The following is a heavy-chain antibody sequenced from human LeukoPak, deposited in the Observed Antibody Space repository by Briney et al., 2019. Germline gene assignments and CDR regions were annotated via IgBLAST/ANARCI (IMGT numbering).Heavy chain of an antibody. D-gene: IGHD5-24*01. Sequence: GGSLRLSFAASGSTFSNHGMNWVRQGPGKGLEWGSGISPSGDITYYADSVKGRFTISRDNAKNTLYLQMNSLRAEDTAVYYCARGTWATLYYYYMDVWGKGTTVTVSS. CDR2: ISPSGDIT. J-gene: IGHJ6*03. CDR3: ARGTWATLYYYYMDV. CDR1: GSTFSNHG. V-gene: IGHV3-23*01.